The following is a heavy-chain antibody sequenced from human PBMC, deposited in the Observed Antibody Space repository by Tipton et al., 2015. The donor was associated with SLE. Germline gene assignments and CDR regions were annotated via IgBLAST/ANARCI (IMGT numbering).Heavy chain of an antibody. D-gene: IGHD3-3*01. V-gene: IGHV3-49*04. CDR2: IRSKAYGGTT. CDR1: GFTFGDYA. Sequence: SLRLSCTASGFTFGDYAMSWVRQAPGKGLEWVGFIRSKAYGGTTEYAASVKGRFTISRDDSKSIAYLQMNSLKTEDTAVYYCTRRRYYDFWSGPMKMDVWGKGTTVTVSS. J-gene: IGHJ6*04. CDR3: TRRRYYDFWSGPMKMDV.